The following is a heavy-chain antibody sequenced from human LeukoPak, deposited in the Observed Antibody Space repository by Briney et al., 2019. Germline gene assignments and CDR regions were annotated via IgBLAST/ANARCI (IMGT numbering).Heavy chain of an antibody. V-gene: IGHV4-30-2*01. J-gene: IGHJ5*02. Sequence: PSQTLSLTCAVSGGSVSSGGYSWSWSRQPPGKGLEWSGYIYHSGSTYYNPSLKSRVTISVDRSKNQFSLKLSSVTAADTAVYYCARGSRGISGYYYASGSYSVGWFDPWGQGTLVTVSS. D-gene: IGHD3-10*01. CDR3: ARGSRGISGYYYASGSYSVGWFDP. CDR1: GGSVSSGGYS. CDR2: IYHSGST.